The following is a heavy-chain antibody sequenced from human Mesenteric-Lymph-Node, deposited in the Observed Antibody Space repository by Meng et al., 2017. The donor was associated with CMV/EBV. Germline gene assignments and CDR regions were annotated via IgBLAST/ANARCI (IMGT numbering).Heavy chain of an antibody. V-gene: IGHV4-38-2*01. CDR2: VHHSGST. CDR3: ARVKGSSWYGGAFDI. CDR1: AYSISSGYY. Sequence: GSLRLSCAVSAYSISSGYYWGWIRQPPGKGLEWIGSVHHSGSTYYNPSLKSRVTISVDTSKNQFSLKLSSVTAADTALYHCARVKGSSWYGGAFDIWGQGTMVTVSS. J-gene: IGHJ3*02. D-gene: IGHD6-13*01.